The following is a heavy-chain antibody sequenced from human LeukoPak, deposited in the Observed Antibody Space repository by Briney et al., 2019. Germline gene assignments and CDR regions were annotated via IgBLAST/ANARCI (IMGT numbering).Heavy chain of an antibody. D-gene: IGHD6-13*01. J-gene: IGHJ4*02. CDR1: GGTFGSYA. Sequence: SVKVSCKASGGTFGSYAISWVRQAPGQGLEWMGRIIPIFGTANYAQKFQGRVTITTDQSTSTAYMELSSLRSEDTAVYYCAREGIAAPTGSDYWGQGTLVTVSS. CDR2: IIPIFGTA. V-gene: IGHV1-69*05. CDR3: AREGIAAPTGSDY.